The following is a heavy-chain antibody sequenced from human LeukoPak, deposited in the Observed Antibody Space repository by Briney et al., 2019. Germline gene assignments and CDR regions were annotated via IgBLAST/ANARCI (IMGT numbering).Heavy chain of an antibody. CDR2: ISGSGGST. Sequence: SGGSLRLSCGASGFTFSSDAMSWVRQAPGKGLEWVSAISGSGGSTYYADSVKGRFTISRDNSKNTLHLQMNSLRAEDTAVYYCARVYRRYFDYWGQGTLVTVSS. D-gene: IGHD1-14*01. J-gene: IGHJ4*02. V-gene: IGHV3-23*01. CDR3: ARVYRRYFDY. CDR1: GFTFSSDA.